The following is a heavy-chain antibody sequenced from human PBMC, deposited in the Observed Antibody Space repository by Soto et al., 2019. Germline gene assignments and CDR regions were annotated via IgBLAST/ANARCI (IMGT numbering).Heavy chain of an antibody. Sequence: PSETLSLTCTVSGGSLSSYYWTWIRQSPGRGLEWIGYVYFSENTNYNPSLKSRVTISIDTSKNQFSLRLASVTAADTAFYYCGSVRPSGYVLSWGQGTLVTVSS. J-gene: IGHJ5*02. V-gene: IGHV4-59*01. CDR1: GGSLSSYY. D-gene: IGHD6-25*01. CDR3: GSVRPSGYVLS. CDR2: VYFSENT.